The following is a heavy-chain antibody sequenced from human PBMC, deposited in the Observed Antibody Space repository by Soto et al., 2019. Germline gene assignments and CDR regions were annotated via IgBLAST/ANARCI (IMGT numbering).Heavy chain of an antibody. CDR1: GGSISSYY. D-gene: IGHD2-15*01. CDR3: ARMEYCSGGSCYGNYYYGMDV. Sequence: PSETLSLTCTVSGGSISSYYWSWIRQPPGKGLEWIGYIYYSGSTNYNPSLKSRVTISVDTSKNQFSLRLSSVTAADTAVYYCARMEYCSGGSCYGNYYYGMDVWGQGTTVIVSS. CDR2: IYYSGST. J-gene: IGHJ6*02. V-gene: IGHV4-59*01.